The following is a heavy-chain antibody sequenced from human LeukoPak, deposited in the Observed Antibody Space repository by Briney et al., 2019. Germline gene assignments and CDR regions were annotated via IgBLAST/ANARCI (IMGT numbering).Heavy chain of an antibody. CDR3: AKDHGEYGDYPNPYYYYYGMDV. Sequence: AGGSLRLSCAASGFTFSSYGMHWVRQAPGKGLEWVAVISYDGSNKYYADSVKGRFTISRDNSKNTPYLQMNSLRAEDTAVYYCAKDHGEYGDYPNPYYYYYGMDVWGQGTTVTVSS. CDR1: GFTFSSYG. D-gene: IGHD4-17*01. V-gene: IGHV3-30*18. CDR2: ISYDGSNK. J-gene: IGHJ6*02.